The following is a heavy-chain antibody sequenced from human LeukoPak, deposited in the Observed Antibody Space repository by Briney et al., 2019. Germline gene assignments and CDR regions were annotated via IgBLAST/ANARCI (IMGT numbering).Heavy chain of an antibody. V-gene: IGHV3-23*01. D-gene: IGHD6-13*01. Sequence: GGSLRLSCAASGFTFSTYAMSWVRQAPGKGLEWVSGITSGGSTYYADSVKGRFTISRDSPKNTLYMQMNSLRAEDSAVYYCAKDVFGSSWYYFDYWGQGTLVTVSS. CDR1: GFTFSTYA. CDR2: ITSGGST. CDR3: AKDVFGSSWYYFDY. J-gene: IGHJ4*02.